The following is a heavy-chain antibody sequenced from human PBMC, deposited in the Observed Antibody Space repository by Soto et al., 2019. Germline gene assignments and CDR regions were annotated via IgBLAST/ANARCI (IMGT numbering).Heavy chain of an antibody. CDR2: IYYSGST. V-gene: IGHV4-59*01. D-gene: IGHD6-19*01. J-gene: IGHJ4*02. CDR1: GGSISSYY. CDR3: ARDNLLGGGLVTDY. Sequence: SETLSLTCTVSGGSISSYYWSWIRQPPGKGLEWIGYIYYSGSTNYNPSLKSRVTISVDTSKNQFSLKLSSVTAADTAVYYCARDNLLGGGLVTDYWGQGTLVPVSS.